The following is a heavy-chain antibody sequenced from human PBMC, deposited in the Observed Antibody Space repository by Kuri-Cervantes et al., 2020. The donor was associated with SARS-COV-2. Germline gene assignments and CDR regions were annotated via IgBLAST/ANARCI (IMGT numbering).Heavy chain of an antibody. V-gene: IGHV4-59*08. Sequence: SETLSLTCTVSGGSISSYYWSWIRQPPGKGLEWIGYIYYSGSTNYNPSLKSRVTISVDTSKNQFSLKLSSVTAADTVVYYCAVCITMIVVVYSAWGQGTLVTVSS. CDR2: IYYSGST. J-gene: IGHJ5*02. CDR1: GGSISSYY. CDR3: AVCITMIVVVYSA. D-gene: IGHD3-22*01.